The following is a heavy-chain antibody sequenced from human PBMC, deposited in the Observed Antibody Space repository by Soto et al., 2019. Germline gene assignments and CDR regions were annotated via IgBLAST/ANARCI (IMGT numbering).Heavy chain of an antibody. CDR2: INAYNGHT. J-gene: IGHJ4*02. CDR3: ARDHYFSSWSTGPKKEFYY. CDR1: GYTFTSYG. V-gene: IGHV1-18*04. Sequence: GASVKVSCKASGYTFTSYGISWVRQAPGEGLEWMGWINAYNGHTNYAQKFQGRVIMTTDTSTSTAYMELRSLRSDDTAEYYCARDHYFSSWSTGPKKEFYYWGQGTLVTVSS. D-gene: IGHD6-13*01.